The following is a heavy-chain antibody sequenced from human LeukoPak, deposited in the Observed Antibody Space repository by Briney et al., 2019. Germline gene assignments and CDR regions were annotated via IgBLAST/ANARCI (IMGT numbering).Heavy chain of an antibody. CDR2: INWNGGST. D-gene: IGHD3-22*01. Sequence: GGSLRLSCAASGFTFSSYEMNWVRQAPGKGLEWVSGINWNGGSTGYADSVKGRFTISRDNAKNSLYLQMNSLRAEDTALYYCARDFFNGYYYDSSAEINWFDPWGQGTLVTVSS. CDR3: ARDFFNGYYYDSSAEINWFDP. V-gene: IGHV3-20*04. J-gene: IGHJ5*02. CDR1: GFTFSSYE.